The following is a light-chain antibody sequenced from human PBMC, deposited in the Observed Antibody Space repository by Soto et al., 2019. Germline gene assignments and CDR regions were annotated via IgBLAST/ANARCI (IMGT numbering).Light chain of an antibody. Sequence: ETVLTQSPATLSVSPGERVTLTCRASETVSTNLAWYQQRPGQAPRLLIYDVSTGATGIPARFSGRRSGTEFTLTISSLQSEDFAVYYCQQYNSWPQTFGQGTKVDI. J-gene: IGKJ1*01. V-gene: IGKV3-15*01. CDR2: DVS. CDR3: QQYNSWPQT. CDR1: ETVSTN.